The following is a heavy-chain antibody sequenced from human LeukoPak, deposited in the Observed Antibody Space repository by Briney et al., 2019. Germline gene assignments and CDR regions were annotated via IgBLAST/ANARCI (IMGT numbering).Heavy chain of an antibody. CDR2: ISINSTI. J-gene: IGHJ4*02. V-gene: IGHV3-48*01. CDR3: STAKFDS. CDR1: GFTLSSYS. Sequence: GGSLRLSCAASGFTLSSYSINWVRQAPGKGLEWVSYISINSTIYQAKSVKGRFTVARDNAKNSPYLQMNSLRAEDTAVYYCSTAKFDSWGQGTLVTVSS.